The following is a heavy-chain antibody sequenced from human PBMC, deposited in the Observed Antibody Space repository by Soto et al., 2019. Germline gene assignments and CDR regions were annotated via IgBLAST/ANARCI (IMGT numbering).Heavy chain of an antibody. CDR3: ARDRDGLDY. V-gene: IGHV3-66*01. Sequence: PGGSLRLSCAASGLTVSNNDMSWVRPAPGRGLEWVSVFYSGGSTHNADSVKGRFTISRDNSKNTLYLQMNSLRVEDTAVYYCARDRDGLDYWGQGTLVTVSS. CDR2: FYSGGST. J-gene: IGHJ4*02. CDR1: GLTVSNND.